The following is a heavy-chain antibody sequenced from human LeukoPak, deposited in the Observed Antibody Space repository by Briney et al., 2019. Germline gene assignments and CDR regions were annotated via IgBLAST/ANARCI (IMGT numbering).Heavy chain of an antibody. CDR3: ARAQLLDYYYMDV. Sequence: ASVTVSCKASGYTFTSYYMHWVRQAPGQGLEWMGIINPSGGSTSYAQKFQGRVTMTRDMSTSTVYMELSSLRSEDTAVYYCARAQLLDYYYMDVWGKGTTVTVSS. CDR1: GYTFTSYY. V-gene: IGHV1-46*01. CDR2: INPSGGST. D-gene: IGHD1-1*01. J-gene: IGHJ6*03.